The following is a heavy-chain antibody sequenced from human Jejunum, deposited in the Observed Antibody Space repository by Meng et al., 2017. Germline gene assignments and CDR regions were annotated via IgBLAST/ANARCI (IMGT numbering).Heavy chain of an antibody. V-gene: IGHV3-74*01. Sequence: VGSGGGEVQPGGAPRMSCAGAGFAFRSSTLPWVRQATGKGLVWVSQIKPDGRTTVYADSVEGRFTISRANAKSTLYLEMNSLRAEDAAVYYCARDRDWVVWDYWGQGTLVTVSS. CDR2: IKPDGRTT. CDR1: GFAFRSST. D-gene: IGHD3/OR15-3a*01. CDR3: ARDRDWVVWDY. J-gene: IGHJ4*02.